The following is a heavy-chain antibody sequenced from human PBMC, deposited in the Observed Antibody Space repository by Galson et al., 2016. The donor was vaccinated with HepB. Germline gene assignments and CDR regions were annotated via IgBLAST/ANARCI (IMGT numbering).Heavy chain of an antibody. Sequence: SVKVSCKASEGTFSSYAISWVRQAPGQGLEWMGGIIPMFDTINYAQKFQGRVTITADESTSTAYMELSSLRSEDTAVYYCAREGLAEMEAFDIWGQGTMVTVS. CDR1: EGTFSSYA. CDR3: AREGLAEMEAFDI. CDR2: IIPMFDTI. J-gene: IGHJ3*02. D-gene: IGHD5-24*01. V-gene: IGHV1-69*13.